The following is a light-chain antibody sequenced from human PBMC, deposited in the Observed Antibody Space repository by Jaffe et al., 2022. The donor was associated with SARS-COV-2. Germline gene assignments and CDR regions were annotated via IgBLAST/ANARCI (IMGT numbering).Light chain of an antibody. V-gene: IGKV3-20*01. Sequence: ENVLTQSPGTLSLSPGERVTLSCRASQSVSSSYIAWYQQRPGQAPRLLIYGASSRATGIPDRFSGSGSGTDFTLTISRLEPEDFALYYCQQYGSSPTFGQGTKVEIK. J-gene: IGKJ1*01. CDR2: GAS. CDR3: QQYGSSPT. CDR1: QSVSSSY.